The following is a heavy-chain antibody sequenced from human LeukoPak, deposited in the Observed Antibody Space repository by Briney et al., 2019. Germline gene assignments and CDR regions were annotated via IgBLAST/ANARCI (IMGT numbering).Heavy chain of an antibody. J-gene: IGHJ6*03. Sequence: ASVKVSCKASGYTFTGYYMHWVRQAPGQGLEWMGWINPHSGGTNYAQEFQGRVTMTRDTSISTAYMELSSLRPDDTAVYSCARGVTARGFYYYMDIWGNGTTVTISS. CDR1: GYTFTGYY. D-gene: IGHD2-21*02. CDR2: INPHSGGT. CDR3: ARGVTARGFYYYMDI. V-gene: IGHV1-2*02.